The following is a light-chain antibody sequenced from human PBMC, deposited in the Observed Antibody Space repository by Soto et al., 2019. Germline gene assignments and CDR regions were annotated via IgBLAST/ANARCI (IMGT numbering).Light chain of an antibody. CDR2: DVS. V-gene: IGLV2-11*01. CDR3: CSYAGSYTYV. CDR1: SSDVGGYNY. J-gene: IGLJ1*01. Sequence: QSALTQPRSVSGSPGQSVTISCTGTSSDVGGYNYVSWYQQHTGKAPKLMIYDVSKRPSGIPDRFSGSKSGNTASLTISRLQAEDEDDYYCCSYAGSYTYVFGTGTKVTVL.